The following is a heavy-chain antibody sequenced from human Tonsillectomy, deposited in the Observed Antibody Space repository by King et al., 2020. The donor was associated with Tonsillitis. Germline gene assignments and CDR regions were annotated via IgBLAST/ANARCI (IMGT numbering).Heavy chain of an antibody. CDR2: MNPNSGDT. J-gene: IGHJ5*02. CDR3: AGDGGRYGNVNCFDP. D-gene: IGHD4-11*01. V-gene: IGHV1-2*02. CDR1: GYTFTGFY. Sequence: QLVQSGAEVKKPGASVKVSCTASGYTFTGFYIHWVRQAPGQGLEWMGWMNPNSGDTNYAQKFQGRVTMTRDSSITAAYMELSRLRSDDTAVYYCAGDGGRYGNVNCFDPWGQGTLVAVSS.